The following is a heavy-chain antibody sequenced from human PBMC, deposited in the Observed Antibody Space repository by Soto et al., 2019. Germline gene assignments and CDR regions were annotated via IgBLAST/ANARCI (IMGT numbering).Heavy chain of an antibody. Sequence: EVQLVESGGGLVQPGGSLRLSCAASGFSFSSYKMNWVRQAPGKGLEWVSYISSSSSTIYYADSVKGRFTISRANAKNSLYLQRNSLRAEDTAVYDCARDPYDSSSYDDFDSWGQGTLVTVSS. CDR3: ARDPYDSSSYDDFDS. V-gene: IGHV3-48*01. D-gene: IGHD3-22*01. J-gene: IGHJ4*02. CDR1: GFSFSSYK. CDR2: ISSSSSTI.